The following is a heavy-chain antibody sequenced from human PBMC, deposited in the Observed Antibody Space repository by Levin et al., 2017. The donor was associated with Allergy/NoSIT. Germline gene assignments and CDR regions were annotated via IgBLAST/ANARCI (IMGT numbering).Heavy chain of an antibody. CDR3: ARGYDYVWGSYRRQGWFDP. Sequence: SETLSLTCAVYGGSFSGYYWSWIRQPPGKGLEWIGEINHSGSTNYNPSLKSRVTISVDTSKNQFSLKLSSVTAADTAVYYCARGYDYVWGSYRRQGWFDPWGQGTLVTVSS. J-gene: IGHJ5*02. CDR1: GGSFSGYY. CDR2: INHSGST. V-gene: IGHV4-34*01. D-gene: IGHD3-16*02.